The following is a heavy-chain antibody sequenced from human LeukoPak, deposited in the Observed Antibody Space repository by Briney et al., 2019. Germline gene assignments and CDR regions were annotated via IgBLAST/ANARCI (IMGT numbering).Heavy chain of an antibody. CDR2: IIPIFPKT. V-gene: IGHV1-69*04. J-gene: IGHJ5*02. CDR3: ARDPKVIVVPDSRNDRNDP. Sequence: SVKVSCKASGDTFGNYAINWVRQAPGQGLEWMGRIIPIFPKTDYARKFQGRVTITADKSTSTAYLELSSLSSEDTAVYYCARDPKVIVVPDSRNDRNDPWGQGTLVTVSS. D-gene: IGHD1-1*01. CDR1: GDTFGNYA.